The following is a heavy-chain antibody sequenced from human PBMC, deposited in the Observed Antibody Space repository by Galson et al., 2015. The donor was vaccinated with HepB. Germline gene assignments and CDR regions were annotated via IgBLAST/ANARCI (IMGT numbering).Heavy chain of an antibody. D-gene: IGHD6-13*01. Sequence: SLRLSCAASRFTFSNYAMTWVRQAPGKGLEWVSAISVSGVSTAYADSVRGRFTISRDNSKNTLHLQMDSLRAEDTAVYYCAKQQRDGEEAAGTRLDYWGQGTLVTVSS. CDR3: AKQQRDGEEAAGTRLDY. J-gene: IGHJ4*02. V-gene: IGHV3-23*01. CDR2: ISVSGVST. CDR1: RFTFSNYA.